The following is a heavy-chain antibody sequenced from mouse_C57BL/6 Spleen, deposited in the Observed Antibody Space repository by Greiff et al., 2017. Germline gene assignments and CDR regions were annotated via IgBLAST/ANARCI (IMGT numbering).Heavy chain of an antibody. D-gene: IGHD2-2*01. CDR2: ISYDGSN. V-gene: IGHV3-6*01. J-gene: IGHJ3*01. CDR3: ARDSNYGYPWFAY. Sequence: ESGPGLVKPSQSLSLTCSVTGYSITSGYYWNWIRQFPGNKLEWMGYISYDGSNNYNPSLKNRISITRDTSKNQFFLKLNSVTTEDTATYYCARDSNYGYPWFAYWGQGTLVTVSA. CDR1: GYSITSGYY.